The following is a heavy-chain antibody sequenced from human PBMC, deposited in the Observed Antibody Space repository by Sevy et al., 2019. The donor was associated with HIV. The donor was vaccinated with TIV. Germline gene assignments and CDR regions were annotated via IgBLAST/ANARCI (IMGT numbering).Heavy chain of an antibody. D-gene: IGHD3-9*01. J-gene: IGHJ6*02. CDR1: GFTFDDYT. Sequence: GGSLRLSCGASGFTFDDYTMHWVRQAPGKGLEWVSLISWDGGSTYYADSVKGRFTIPRDNSKNSLYLQMNSLRTEDTALYYCAKGLDWSPDAMDVWGQGTTVTVSS. CDR2: ISWDGGST. V-gene: IGHV3-43*01. CDR3: AKGLDWSPDAMDV.